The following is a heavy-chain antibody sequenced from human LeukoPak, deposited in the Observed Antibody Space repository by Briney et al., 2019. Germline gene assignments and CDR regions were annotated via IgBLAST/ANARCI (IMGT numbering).Heavy chain of an antibody. J-gene: IGHJ4*02. CDR3: ARAVAAADSY. CDR1: GLTFSSTW. V-gene: IGHV3-7*04. D-gene: IGHD6-13*01. Sequence: GGSLRLSCLVSGLTFSSTWMSWVRQAPGKGLEWVANINQDGSKKYYVDSVKGRFTISRDNVKNSVYLQMNSLRAEDTAVYSCARAVAAADSYWGRGTLVTVSS. CDR2: INQDGSKK.